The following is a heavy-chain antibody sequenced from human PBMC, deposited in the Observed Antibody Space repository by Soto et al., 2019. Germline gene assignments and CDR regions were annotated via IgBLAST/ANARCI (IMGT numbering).Heavy chain of an antibody. D-gene: IGHD3-10*01. CDR3: ARDFYGSGSYYRNYYYGMDV. CDR2: IYYSGST. J-gene: IGHJ6*02. V-gene: IGHV4-30-4*01. Sequence: QVQLQESGPGLVKPSQTLSLTCTVSGGSFSSGDYYWSWIRQPPGKGLEWIGYIYYSGSTYYNPSLKSRVTISVDTSKNQFSLKLSSVTAADTAVYYCARDFYGSGSYYRNYYYGMDVWGQGTTVTVSS. CDR1: GGSFSSGDYY.